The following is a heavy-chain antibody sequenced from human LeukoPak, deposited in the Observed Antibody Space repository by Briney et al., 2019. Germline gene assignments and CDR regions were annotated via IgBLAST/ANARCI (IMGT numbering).Heavy chain of an antibody. CDR1: GGSISSGYYY. J-gene: IGHJ6*04. Sequence: SETLSLTCTVSGGSISSGYYYWTWIRQPAGKGLEWIGRMYTSGSTNYNPSLKSRVTISVDTSKNQFSLKLSSVTAADTAVYYCARETSDFWSGYSLGDVWGKGTTVTVSS. D-gene: IGHD3-3*01. V-gene: IGHV4-61*02. CDR2: MYTSGST. CDR3: ARETSDFWSGYSLGDV.